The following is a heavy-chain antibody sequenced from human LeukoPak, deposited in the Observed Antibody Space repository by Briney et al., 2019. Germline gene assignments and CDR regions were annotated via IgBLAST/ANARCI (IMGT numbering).Heavy chain of an antibody. CDR3: AREVCSGGSCYSKPPQPFDP. Sequence: SVKVSCKASGGTFSSYAISWVRQAPGQGLEWMGRIIPILGIANYAQKFQGRVTITADKSTSTAYMELSSLRSEDTAVYYCAREVCSGGSCYSKPPQPFDPWGQGTLVTVSS. D-gene: IGHD2-15*01. J-gene: IGHJ5*02. V-gene: IGHV1-69*04. CDR2: IIPILGIA. CDR1: GGTFSSYA.